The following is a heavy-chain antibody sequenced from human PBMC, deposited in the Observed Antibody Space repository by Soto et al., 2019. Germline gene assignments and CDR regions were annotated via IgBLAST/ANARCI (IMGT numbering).Heavy chain of an antibody. Sequence: KPSETLSLTCTVSGVSISSSSYYWGWIRQPPGKGLEWIGSIYYSGSTYYNPSLKSRVTISVDTSKNQFSLKLSSVTAADTAVYYCASPGIAADGILMDVWGQGTTVTVSS. J-gene: IGHJ6*02. CDR2: IYYSGST. CDR1: GVSISSSSYY. CDR3: ASPGIAADGILMDV. D-gene: IGHD6-13*01. V-gene: IGHV4-39*01.